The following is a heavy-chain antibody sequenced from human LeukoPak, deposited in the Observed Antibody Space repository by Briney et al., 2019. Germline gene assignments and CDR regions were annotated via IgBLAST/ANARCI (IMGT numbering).Heavy chain of an antibody. D-gene: IGHD4-11*01. CDR2: LKHSGSI. J-gene: IGHJ4*02. V-gene: IGHV4-34*01. CDR1: HGSVMGYY. CDR3: ASGYSFDY. Sequence: SETPCLTSAVYHGSVMGYYWGWIIHDPDKGLEWIGELKHSGSIKYNPSLKSRVTISVDTFTNQFSLKLSSVNAADTAVYYCASGYSFDYWGQGTLVTVSS.